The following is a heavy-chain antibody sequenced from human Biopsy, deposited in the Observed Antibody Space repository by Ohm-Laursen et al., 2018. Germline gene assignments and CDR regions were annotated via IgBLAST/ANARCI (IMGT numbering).Heavy chain of an antibody. CDR1: GFSFSSYG. CDR2: LWYDGTSK. J-gene: IGHJ3*02. D-gene: IGHD1-1*01. V-gene: IGHV3-33*01. CDR3: ARPTNARAGGAPFDI. Sequence: RSLRLSCSASGFSFSSYGMHWVRQAPGKGLEWVAVLWYDGTSKYYADSVKGRFTISRDNSKNTLYLQMNSLRAEDTAMYYCARPTNARAGGAPFDIWGQGTMVTVSS.